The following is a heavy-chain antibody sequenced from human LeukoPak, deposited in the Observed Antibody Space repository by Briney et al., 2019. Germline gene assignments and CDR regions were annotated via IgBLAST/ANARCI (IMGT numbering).Heavy chain of an antibody. CDR2: IYYSGST. D-gene: IGHD6-19*01. J-gene: IGHJ4*02. V-gene: IGHV4-59*08. Sequence: SETLPLTCTVSGGSISSYYWSWIRQPPGKGLEWIGYIYYSGSTNYNPSLKSRVTISVDTSKNQFSLKLSSVTAADTAVYYCASRPIPVDIFDSWGQGTLVTVSS. CDR1: GGSISSYY. CDR3: ASRPIPVDIFDS.